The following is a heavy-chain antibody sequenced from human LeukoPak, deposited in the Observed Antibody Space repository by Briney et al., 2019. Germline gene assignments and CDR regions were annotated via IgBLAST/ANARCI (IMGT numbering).Heavy chain of an antibody. Sequence: ASVKVSCKASGYTFTNYDINWVRQATGQGLEWMGWMNPNSVNTGYAQKFQGRVTMTRNTSISTAYMELSSLTSDDTAVYYCARGHRDNWLDPWGQGTLVTVSS. V-gene: IGHV1-8*01. CDR1: GYTFTNYD. CDR2: MNPNSVNT. J-gene: IGHJ5*02. CDR3: ARGHRDNWLDP.